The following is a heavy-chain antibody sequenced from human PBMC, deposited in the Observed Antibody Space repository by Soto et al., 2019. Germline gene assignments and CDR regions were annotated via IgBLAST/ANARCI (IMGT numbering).Heavy chain of an antibody. J-gene: IGHJ5*02. Sequence: PGASVKVSCKASGYTFTNYDINWVRQAPGQGLEWMGWISAYNGDTNYAQKLQGRVTMTTDTSTSTAYMELRSLRSDDAAVYYCARSGLPDPVVVVGHTPFDPWGQGTLVTVSS. V-gene: IGHV1-18*01. D-gene: IGHD2-15*01. CDR1: GYTFTNYD. CDR2: ISAYNGDT. CDR3: ARSGLPDPVVVVGHTPFDP.